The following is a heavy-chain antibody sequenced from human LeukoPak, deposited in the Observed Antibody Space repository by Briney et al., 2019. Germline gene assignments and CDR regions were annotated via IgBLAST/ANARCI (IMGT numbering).Heavy chain of an antibody. J-gene: IGHJ4*02. CDR2: ISADNGNT. CDR3: ARGAGYDFWSGYVPHYFDY. D-gene: IGHD3-3*01. V-gene: IGHV1-18*01. Sequence: AASVKVSCKASGYTFTSYGISWVRQAPGQGLEWMGWISADNGNTNYAQKLQGRVTMTTDTSTSTAYMELRSLRSDDTAVYYCARGAGYDFWSGYVPHYFDYWGQGTLVTVSS. CDR1: GYTFTSYG.